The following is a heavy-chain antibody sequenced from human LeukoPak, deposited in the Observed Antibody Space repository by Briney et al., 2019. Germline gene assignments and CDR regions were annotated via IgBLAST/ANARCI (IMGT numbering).Heavy chain of an antibody. D-gene: IGHD3-10*01. Sequence: SVKVSCKASGGTFSSYAISWVRQAPGQGLEWMGGIIPIFGTANYAKKFQGRVTITTDESTSTAYMELSSLRSEDTAVYYCARWRYGSGSYYPNWFDPWGQGTLVTVSS. CDR1: GGTFSSYA. J-gene: IGHJ5*02. CDR3: ARWRYGSGSYYPNWFDP. CDR2: IIPIFGTA. V-gene: IGHV1-69*05.